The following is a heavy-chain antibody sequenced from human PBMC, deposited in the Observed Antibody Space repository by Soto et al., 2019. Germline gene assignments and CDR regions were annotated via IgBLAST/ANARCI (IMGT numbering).Heavy chain of an antibody. D-gene: IGHD3-10*01. CDR2: ISYDGSNK. CDR1: GFTFSSYA. J-gene: IGHJ4*02. Sequence: GGSLRLSCAASGFTFSSYAMHWVRQAPGKGLEWVAVISYDGSNKYYADSVKGRFTISRDNSKNTLYLQMNSLRAEDTAVYYCASPIRDFIWFGELLPHYWGQGTLVTVSS. V-gene: IGHV3-30-3*01. CDR3: ASPIRDFIWFGELLPHY.